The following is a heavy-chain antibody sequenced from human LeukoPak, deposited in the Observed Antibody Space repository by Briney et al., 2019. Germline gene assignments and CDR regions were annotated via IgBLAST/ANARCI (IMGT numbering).Heavy chain of an antibody. D-gene: IGHD3-16*01. CDR3: AKDNADYPIYYFDS. J-gene: IGHJ4*02. Sequence: PGGSLRLSCAASGFTFSTYAMNWVRQAPGKGLEWVSGISASGGGKFYADSVKGRFTISRDKSKSTVSLQMNSLRAEDAAVYYCAKDNADYPIYYFDSWGQGLLVTVSS. V-gene: IGHV3-23*01. CDR2: ISASGGGK. CDR1: GFTFSTYA.